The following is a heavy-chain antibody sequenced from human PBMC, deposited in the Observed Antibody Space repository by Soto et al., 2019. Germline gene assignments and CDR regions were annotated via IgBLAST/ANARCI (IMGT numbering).Heavy chain of an antibody. D-gene: IGHD5-18*01. CDR1: GFTVSNNH. J-gene: IGHJ4*02. V-gene: IGHV3-66*01. CDR3: TREGYRYGFLIGIDS. Sequence: EVQLVESGGGLVQPGGSLRLSCAASGFTVSNNHLSWVRQAPGKGLEWVSVIFTSGTTFYAESVKGRFTISRDTSKNTVSLQMSSLRVEETGLYYGTREGYRYGFLIGIDSWGQGALVSVSS. CDR2: IFTSGTT.